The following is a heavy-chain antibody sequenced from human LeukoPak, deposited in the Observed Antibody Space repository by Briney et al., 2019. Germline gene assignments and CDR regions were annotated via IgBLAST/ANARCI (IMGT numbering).Heavy chain of an antibody. D-gene: IGHD6-19*01. J-gene: IGHJ4*02. V-gene: IGHV1-46*01. CDR1: GYTFTSYY. Sequence: GASVRVSCKASGYTFTSYYMHWVRQAPGQGLEWMGIINPSGGSTSYAQKFQGRVTMTRDMSTSTVYMELSSLRSEDTAVYYCARVRAVAGTGFDYWGQGTLVTVSS. CDR3: ARVRAVAGTGFDY. CDR2: INPSGGST.